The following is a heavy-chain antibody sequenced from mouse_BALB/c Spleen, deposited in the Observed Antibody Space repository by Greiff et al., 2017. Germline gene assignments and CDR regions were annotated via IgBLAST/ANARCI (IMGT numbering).Heavy chain of an antibody. V-gene: IGHV3-6*02. CDR1: GYSITSGYY. CDR2: ISYDGSN. J-gene: IGHJ4*01. Sequence: EVKLQESGPGLVKPSQSLSLTCSVTGYSITSGYYWNWIRQFPGNKLEWMGYISYDGSNNYNPSLKNRISITRDTSKNQFFLKLNSVTTEDTATYYCARGYRYVAMDYWGQGTSVTVSS. D-gene: IGHD2-14*01. CDR3: ARGYRYVAMDY.